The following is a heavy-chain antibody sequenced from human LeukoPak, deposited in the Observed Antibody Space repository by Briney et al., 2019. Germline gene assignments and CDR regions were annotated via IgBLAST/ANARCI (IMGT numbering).Heavy chain of an antibody. CDR1: GFTFSGYT. CDR3: AKSRLATLSYWYFDL. J-gene: IGHJ2*01. CDR2: ISSSSSYI. Sequence: GGSLRLSYAASGFTFSGYTMNWVRQAPGKGLEWVSSISSSSSYIYYADSVKGRFTISRDNAKNSLYLQMDSLRPEDTALYFCAKSRLATLSYWYFDLWGRGALVTVSS. V-gene: IGHV3-21*04. D-gene: IGHD6-25*01.